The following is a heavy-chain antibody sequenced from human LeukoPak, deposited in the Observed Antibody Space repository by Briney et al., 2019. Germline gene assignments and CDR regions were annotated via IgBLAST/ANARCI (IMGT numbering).Heavy chain of an antibody. V-gene: IGHV3-23*01. CDR1: GFTFSSYA. CDR3: AKLWRGSHPRYFDH. CDR2: ITDSGGTT. J-gene: IGHJ4*02. D-gene: IGHD1-26*01. Sequence: GGSLRLSCAASGFTFSSYAMSWVRQAPGMGLEWVSTITDSGGTTFYADSVKGRFTISRDNFKDTVYLQMNCLRAEDTAVYYCAKLWRGSHPRYFDHWGQGTLVTVSS.